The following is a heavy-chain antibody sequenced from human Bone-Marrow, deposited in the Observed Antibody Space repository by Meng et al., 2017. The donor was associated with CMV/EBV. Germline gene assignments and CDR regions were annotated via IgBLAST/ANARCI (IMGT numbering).Heavy chain of an antibody. J-gene: IGHJ3*01. Sequence: GGSLRLSCEASGFTFTNYWMSWVRQTPGRGLEWVANIKHDGMKEYYVDSVKGRFSISRDNAKKSIFLQMKKVRAADTAVYYCVRDEDCSCNCRGDAFEVCGQGTVVTVSS. V-gene: IGHV3-7*01. D-gene: IGHD2-15*01. CDR2: IKHDGMKE. CDR3: VRDEDCSCNCRGDAFEV. CDR1: GFTFTNYW.